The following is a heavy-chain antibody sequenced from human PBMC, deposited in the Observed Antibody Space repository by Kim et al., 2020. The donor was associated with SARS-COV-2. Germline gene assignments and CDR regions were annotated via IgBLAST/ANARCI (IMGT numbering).Heavy chain of an antibody. Sequence: KGRFTISRDNSKNTLYLQMNSLRAEDTAVYYCAGGDWSSTSCYTPYWFDPWGQGTLVTVSS. J-gene: IGHJ5*02. CDR3: AGGDWSSTSCYTPYWFDP. D-gene: IGHD2-2*02. V-gene: IGHV3-30*01.